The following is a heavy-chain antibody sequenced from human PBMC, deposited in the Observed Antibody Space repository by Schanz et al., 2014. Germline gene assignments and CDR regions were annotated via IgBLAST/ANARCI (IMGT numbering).Heavy chain of an antibody. Sequence: EVRLVESGGGLVKPWGSLRLSCAASGFTFISYNMNWVRQAPGKGLEWVSSVSSSSTYIFYADSVRGRFTISRDDAKNSLYMHMNSLRAADTAVYYSPRDDFGASDYWGQGTLVTVSS. CDR1: GFTFISYN. D-gene: IGHD3-16*01. J-gene: IGHJ4*02. V-gene: IGHV3-21*01. CDR2: VSSSSTYI. CDR3: PRDDFGASDY.